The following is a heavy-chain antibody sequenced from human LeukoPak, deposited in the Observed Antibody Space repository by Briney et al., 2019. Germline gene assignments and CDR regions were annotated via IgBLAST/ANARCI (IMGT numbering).Heavy chain of an antibody. V-gene: IGHV3-23*01. J-gene: IGHJ4*02. CDR3: ARGHTAVTRHFDF. CDR1: GFTFSSHG. D-gene: IGHD4-17*01. Sequence: GGSLRLSCVASGFTFSSHGMNWVRQAPGKGLEWVSGITSGTRTYYADSVKGRFAISRDNSKNTMYLQMNSLRAEDTAVYYCARGHTAVTRHFDFWGQGTLVTVSS. CDR2: ITSGTRT.